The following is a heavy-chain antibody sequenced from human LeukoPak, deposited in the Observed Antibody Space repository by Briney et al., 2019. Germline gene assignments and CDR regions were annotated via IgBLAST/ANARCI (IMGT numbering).Heavy chain of an antibody. V-gene: IGHV3-7*01. CDR3: ARNQRRLDY. D-gene: IGHD1-14*01. Sequence: GGSLRLSCAASGFTFSSYAMSRVRQAPGKGLELVANIKQDGSEKYYVDSVKGRFTISRDNAKNSLYLQVNSLRAEDTAVYYCARNQRRLDYWGQGTLVTVFS. CDR1: GFTFSSYA. J-gene: IGHJ4*02. CDR2: IKQDGSEK.